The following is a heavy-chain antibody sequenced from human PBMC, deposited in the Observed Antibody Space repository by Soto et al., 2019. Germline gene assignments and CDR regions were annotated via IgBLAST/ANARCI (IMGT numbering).Heavy chain of an antibody. V-gene: IGHV4-59*01. Sequence: SETLSLTCTVSGASISSSYWSWIRQSPERGLEWIAYVYHTGATNYNPSLKSRVTISLDTSKGQFSLTLTSLTTADTAVHFCARGGNRYSNVASGVDGFDYWGQGSLVTVSS. D-gene: IGHD5-12*01. J-gene: IGHJ4*02. CDR1: GASISSSY. CDR2: VYHTGAT. CDR3: ARGGNRYSNVASGVDGFDY.